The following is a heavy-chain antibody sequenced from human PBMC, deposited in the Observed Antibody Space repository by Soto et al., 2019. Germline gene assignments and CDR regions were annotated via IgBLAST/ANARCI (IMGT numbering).Heavy chain of an antibody. V-gene: IGHV5-51*01. CDR1: GYSFTSYW. D-gene: IGHD2-15*01. CDR3: LRLGLPSSRAIDH. CDR2: MYPGDSDT. Sequence: HGESLKISCKGSGYSFTSYWIGWVRQLPGKGLEWMATMYPGDSDTRYSPSSQGQVTISADKSITTAYLQWTSLRASDTAMYYCLRLGLPSSRAIDHWGQGTLVTVSS. J-gene: IGHJ4*02.